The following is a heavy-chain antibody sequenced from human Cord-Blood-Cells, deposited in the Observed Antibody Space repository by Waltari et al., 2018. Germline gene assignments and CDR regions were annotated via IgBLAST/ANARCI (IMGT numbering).Heavy chain of an antibody. J-gene: IGHJ4*02. V-gene: IGHV1-2*04. Sequence: QVQLVQSGAEVKKPGASVKVSCKASGYTFTGYYMHWVRQAPGQGLEWMGWINPNSGGTNYAQKFQGWVTMTRDTSISTAYMELSRLRSDDTAVYYCARVFGAAAGRDYFDYWGQGTLVTVSS. CDR2: INPNSGGT. CDR3: ARVFGAAAGRDYFDY. D-gene: IGHD6-13*01. CDR1: GYTFTGYY.